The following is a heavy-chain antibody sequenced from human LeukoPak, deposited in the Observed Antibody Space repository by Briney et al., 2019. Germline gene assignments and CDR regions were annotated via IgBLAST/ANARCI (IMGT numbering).Heavy chain of an antibody. V-gene: IGHV4-61*02. D-gene: IGHD6-13*01. CDR1: GGSISSSSFY. CDR2: IYSSGST. CDR3: ARDVVAAAGSFDY. Sequence: PSETLSLTCTVSGGSISSSSFYWSWIRQPAGKGLEWIGRIYSSGSTNYSPSLKSRVTMSVDTSKNQFSLKLSSVTAADTAVYYCARDVVAAAGSFDYWGQGTQVTVSS. J-gene: IGHJ4*02.